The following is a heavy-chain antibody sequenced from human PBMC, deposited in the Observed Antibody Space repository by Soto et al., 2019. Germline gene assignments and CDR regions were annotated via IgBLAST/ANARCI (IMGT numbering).Heavy chain of an antibody. V-gene: IGHV1-46*01. CDR2: VNPSDGGT. CDR1: GDTLTSHY. CDR3: ARGSNQCLDS. J-gene: IGHJ4*02. Sequence: ASVKVSCKASGDTLTSHYIHWVRQAPGQGLEWMGVVNPSDGGTSSAQRFQDRVTMTRDTSTSTVYMELRSLRSEDMAVYYCARGSNQCLDSWAQGTLVTVSS.